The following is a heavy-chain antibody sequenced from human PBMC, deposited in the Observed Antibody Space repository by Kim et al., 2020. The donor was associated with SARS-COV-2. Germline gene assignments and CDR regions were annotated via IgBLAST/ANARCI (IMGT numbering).Heavy chain of an antibody. Sequence: TLSLTCTVSGGSISSGGYYWSWIRQHPGKGLEWIGYIYYSGSTYYNPSLKSRVTISVDTSKNQFSLKLSSVTAADTAVYYCARGAHYDFWSGYQQGYYFDYWGQGTLVTVSS. J-gene: IGHJ4*02. CDR1: GGSISSGGYY. CDR2: IYYSGST. CDR3: ARGAHYDFWSGYQQGYYFDY. D-gene: IGHD3-3*01. V-gene: IGHV4-31*03.